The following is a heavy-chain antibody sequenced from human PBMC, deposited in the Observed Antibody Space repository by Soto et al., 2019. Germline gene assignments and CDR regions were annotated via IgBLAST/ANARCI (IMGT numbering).Heavy chain of an antibody. V-gene: IGHV4-59*08. CDR3: ARHGGWGYSSGWNWYFDL. CDR1: GGSISSYY. D-gene: IGHD6-19*01. CDR2: IYYSGST. Sequence: SETLSLTCTVSGGSISSYYWSWIRQPPGKGLEWIGYIYYSGSTNYNPSLKSRVTISVDTSKNQFSLKLSSVTAADTAVYYCARHGGWGYSSGWNWYFDLWGRGTLVTVSS. J-gene: IGHJ2*01.